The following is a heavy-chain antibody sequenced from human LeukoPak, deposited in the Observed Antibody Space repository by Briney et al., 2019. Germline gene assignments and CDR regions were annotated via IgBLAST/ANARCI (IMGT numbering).Heavy chain of an antibody. V-gene: IGHV1-46*01. J-gene: IGHJ4*02. CDR2: INPSGDTT. CDR3: ATDPEAGTALDY. D-gene: IGHD1-14*01. CDR1: GYIFTSYY. Sequence: ASVKVSCKASGYIFTSYYIHWVRQAPGQGLEWMGVINPSGDTTTYAQKFQGRVTMTRDMSTSTVYMELSSLRSEDTAVYYCATDPEAGTALDYWGQGTLVTVSS.